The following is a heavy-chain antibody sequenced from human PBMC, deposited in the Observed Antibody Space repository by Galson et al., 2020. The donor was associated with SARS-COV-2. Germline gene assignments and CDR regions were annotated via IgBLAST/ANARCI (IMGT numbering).Heavy chain of an antibody. Sequence: ETSETLSLTCTVSGGSISSNSYYWDWIRQPPGKGLEWIGSTHYSGTTYYNPSLKSRVTISVDTSKNQFSLKLTSVTAADTAVYYCARRHASYWIYWGQGTLVTVSS. J-gene: IGHJ4*02. D-gene: IGHD1-26*01. V-gene: IGHV4-39*01. CDR3: ARRHASYWIY. CDR1: GGSISSNSYY. CDR2: THYSGTT.